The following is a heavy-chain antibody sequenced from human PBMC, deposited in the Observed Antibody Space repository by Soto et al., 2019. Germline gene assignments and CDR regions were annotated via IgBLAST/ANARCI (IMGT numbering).Heavy chain of an antibody. CDR3: ARRLDNTLDF. D-gene: IGHD1-20*01. Sequence: GESLKISCKGSGYNFATYWIGWVRQMPGKGLEWMGIIYPHDSDTRYSPSFQGQVTISADKSISTAYLQWSSLKASDTAIYYCARRLDNTLDFWGQGTLVTVSS. J-gene: IGHJ4*02. V-gene: IGHV5-51*01. CDR2: IYPHDSDT. CDR1: GYNFATYW.